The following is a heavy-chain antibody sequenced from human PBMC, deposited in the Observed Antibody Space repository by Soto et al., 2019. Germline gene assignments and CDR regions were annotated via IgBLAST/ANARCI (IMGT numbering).Heavy chain of an antibody. CDR1: GFTFSSYW. Sequence: GGSLRLSCAASGFTFSSYWMSWVRQAPGKGLEWVANIKQDGSEKYYVDSVKGRFTISRDNAKNSLYLQMNSLRAEDTAVYYCARAPRGVVIPYYYYGMDVWGQGTTVTVSS. V-gene: IGHV3-7*01. CDR3: ARAPRGVVIPYYYYGMDV. CDR2: IKQDGSEK. J-gene: IGHJ6*02. D-gene: IGHD3-3*01.